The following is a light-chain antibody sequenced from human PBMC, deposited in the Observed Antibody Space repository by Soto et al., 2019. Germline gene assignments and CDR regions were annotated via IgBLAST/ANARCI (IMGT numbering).Light chain of an antibody. V-gene: IGLV2-11*01. CDR2: DVT. CDR3: SSYAGSSTWI. J-gene: IGLJ1*01. Sequence: QSSRSHPRSVSWSPGHLVTVACTGTSRDVAVYSYVSWFQQHPGKAPQLLIYDVTKRPSGVPDRFSGSKSGNTAALTISGLQAEDEAEYFCSSYAGSSTWIFGSGTKVTVL. CDR1: SRDVAVYSY.